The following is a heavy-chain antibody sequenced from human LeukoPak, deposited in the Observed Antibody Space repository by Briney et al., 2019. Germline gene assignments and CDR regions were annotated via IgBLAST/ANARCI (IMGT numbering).Heavy chain of an antibody. CDR2: IKSKTDGGTT. J-gene: IGHJ4*02. D-gene: IGHD1-20*01. CDR3: TTVPPFNWNLDY. V-gene: IGHV3-15*01. Sequence: GGSLRLSCAASGFTFSNAWMSWVRQAPGKGLEWVGRIKSKTDGGTTDYAAPVKGRFTISRDDSKSTLYLQMNSLKTEDTAVYYCTTVPPFNWNLDYWGQGTLVTVSS. CDR1: GFTFSNAW.